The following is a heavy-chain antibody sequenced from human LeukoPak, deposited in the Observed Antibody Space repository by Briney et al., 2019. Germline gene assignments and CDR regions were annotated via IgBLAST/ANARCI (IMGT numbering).Heavy chain of an antibody. D-gene: IGHD5/OR15-5a*01. Sequence: PGASVKVSCKVPGYTLTELSMHWVRQAPGKGLEWMGGFDPEDGETIYAQKFQGRVTMTEDTSTDTAYMELSSLRSEDTAVYYCARTQSLRANIDYWGQGTLVTVSS. CDR2: FDPEDGET. V-gene: IGHV1-24*01. J-gene: IGHJ4*02. CDR1: GYTLTELS. CDR3: ARTQSLRANIDY.